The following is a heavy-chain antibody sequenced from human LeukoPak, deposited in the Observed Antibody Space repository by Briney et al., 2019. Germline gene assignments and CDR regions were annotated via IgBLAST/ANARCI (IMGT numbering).Heavy chain of an antibody. CDR1: GGSISSGSYY. CDR3: AREGSGSDFTAFDI. J-gene: IGHJ3*02. Sequence: PSETLSLTCTVSGGSISSGSYYWSWIRQPAGKGLEWIGRIYTSGSTNYNPSLKSRVTISVDTSKNQFSLKLSSVTAADTAVYYCAREGSGSDFTAFDIWGQGTMVTVSS. CDR2: IYTSGST. D-gene: IGHD1-26*01. V-gene: IGHV4-61*02.